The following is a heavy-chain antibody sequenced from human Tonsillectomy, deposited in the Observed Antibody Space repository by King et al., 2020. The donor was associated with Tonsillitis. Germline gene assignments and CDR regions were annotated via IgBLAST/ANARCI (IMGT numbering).Heavy chain of an antibody. CDR1: GFTFSSYS. Sequence: VQLVESGGGVVQPGTSLRLSCAASGFTFSSYSMHWVRQAPGKGLEWVAVIWYDGSKKYYGDFVKGRFTISRDNSKNTLCLQMKSLRGEDTAVYNCAKDESWWLPSQNWFDPWGQGTPVTVSS. CDR2: IWYDGSKK. CDR3: AKDESWWLPSQNWFDP. V-gene: IGHV3-33*03. J-gene: IGHJ5*02. D-gene: IGHD2-15*01.